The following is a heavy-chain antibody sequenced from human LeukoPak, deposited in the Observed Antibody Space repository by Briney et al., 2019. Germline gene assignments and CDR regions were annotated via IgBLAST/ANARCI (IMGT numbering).Heavy chain of an antibody. V-gene: IGHV3-30*02. CDR1: GFTFSSYG. D-gene: IGHD6-19*01. CDR3: AKVAAVAPYYFDY. Sequence: PGGSLRLSCAASGFTFSSYGMHWVRQAPGKGLEWVAVIWYDGSNKYYADSVKGRFTISRDNSKNTLYLQMNSLRAEDTAVYYCAKVAAVAPYYFDYWGQGTLVTVSS. CDR2: IWYDGSNK. J-gene: IGHJ4*02.